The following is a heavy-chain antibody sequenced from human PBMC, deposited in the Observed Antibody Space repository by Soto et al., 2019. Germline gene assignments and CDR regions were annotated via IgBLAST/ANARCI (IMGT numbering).Heavy chain of an antibody. Sequence: ASVKVSCKASGYTLTSYAMHWVRQATRQRLEWMGWINAGNGNTKYSQKFQGRVTITRDTSASTAYMELSSLRSEDTAVYYCARSSYYDFWSGYYLRGYNWFDPWGQGTLVTVSS. J-gene: IGHJ5*02. D-gene: IGHD3-3*01. CDR2: INAGNGNT. V-gene: IGHV1-3*01. CDR1: GYTLTSYA. CDR3: ARSSYYDFWSGYYLRGYNWFDP.